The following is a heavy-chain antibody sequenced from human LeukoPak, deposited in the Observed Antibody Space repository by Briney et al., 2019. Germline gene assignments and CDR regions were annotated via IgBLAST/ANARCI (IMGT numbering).Heavy chain of an antibody. CDR1: GGSISSYY. Sequence: SETLSLTCTVSGGSISSYYWSWIRQPAGKGLEWIGRIYTSGSTNYNPSLKSRVTMSVDTSKNQFSLKLSSVTAADTAVYYCARGYCSGGSCRQFGPWGQGTLVTVSS. CDR3: ARGYCSGGSCRQFGP. J-gene: IGHJ5*02. CDR2: IYTSGST. V-gene: IGHV4-4*07. D-gene: IGHD2-15*01.